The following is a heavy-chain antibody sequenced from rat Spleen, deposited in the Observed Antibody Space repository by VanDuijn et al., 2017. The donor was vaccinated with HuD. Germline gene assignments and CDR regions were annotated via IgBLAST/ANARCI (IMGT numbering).Heavy chain of an antibody. CDR2: ITNASGRT. V-gene: IGHV5-31*01. J-gene: IGHJ4*01. CDR1: GFTFNNYW. D-gene: IGHD1-6*01. CDR3: TRAMYTTDYYYAKGYYVMDA. Sequence: EVQLVESGGGLVQPGRSMKLSCAASGFTFNNYWMTWIRQVPGKGLEWVASITNASGRTYYPDSVKGRFTVSRDNAKNTLYLQMDSLRSEDTATYYCTRAMYTTDYYYAKGYYVMDAWGQGASVTVSS.